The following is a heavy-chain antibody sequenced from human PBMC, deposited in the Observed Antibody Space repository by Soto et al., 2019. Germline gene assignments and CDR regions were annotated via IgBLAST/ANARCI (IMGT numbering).Heavy chain of an antibody. CDR2: ISSSGSPI. CDR1: GFTFSDYY. Sequence: QVQLVESGGGLVKPGGSLRLSCAASGFTFSDYYMTWIRQAPGKGLEWVSYISSSGSPIYYADSVKGRFTISRDNAKXXXXXXXXXXXXXXXXXXXXXXXXXQLXGMDVWGQGTTVTVSS. D-gene: IGHD2-2*01. J-gene: IGHJ6*02. CDR3: XXXXXQLXGMDV. V-gene: IGHV3-11*01.